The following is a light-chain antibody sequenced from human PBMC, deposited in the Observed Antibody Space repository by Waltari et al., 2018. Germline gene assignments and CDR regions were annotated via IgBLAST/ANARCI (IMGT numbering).Light chain of an antibody. CDR3: QQRSNWPRT. CDR2: DAS. J-gene: IGKJ1*01. Sequence: EIVLTHSPDTLSLSPGERATLSCRASQSVSSYLAWYQQKPGQAPRLLIYDASNRATGIPARFSGSGSGTDFTLTISSLEPEDFAVYYCQQRSNWPRTFGQGTKVEIK. V-gene: IGKV3-11*01. CDR1: QSVSSY.